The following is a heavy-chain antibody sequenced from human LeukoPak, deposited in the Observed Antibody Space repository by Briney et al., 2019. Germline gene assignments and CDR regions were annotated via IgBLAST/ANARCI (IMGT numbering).Heavy chain of an antibody. CDR2: IGGDGRGT. J-gene: IGHJ6*03. D-gene: IGHD3-3*01. CDR3: AKGLEYMDV. CDR1: GFTFSNYA. Sequence: GGSLRLSCAASGFTFSNYAMTWVRQAPGKGLEWVSAIGGDGRGTDYADSVKGRFTISRDNSKNTLYLQMNSLRAEDTAVYYCAKGLEYMDVWGKGTTVTVSS. V-gene: IGHV3-23*01.